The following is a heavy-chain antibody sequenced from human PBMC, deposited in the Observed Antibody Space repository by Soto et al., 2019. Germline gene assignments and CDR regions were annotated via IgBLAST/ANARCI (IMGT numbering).Heavy chain of an antibody. CDR1: GXTVSPYT. D-gene: IGHD2-21*02. V-gene: IGHV3-30-3*01. CDR3: DRGGGFCGADCYKGGIDY. J-gene: IGHJ4*02. Sequence: GSLRLTCAASGXTVSPYTMHWVRQTPGKGLEWVAVISYAGSDKYYADSVRGRFKISRDNSKSTLFLQMNSLRVEYTALYYCDRGGGFCGADCYKGGIDYWGQGALGTVSS. CDR2: ISYAGSDK.